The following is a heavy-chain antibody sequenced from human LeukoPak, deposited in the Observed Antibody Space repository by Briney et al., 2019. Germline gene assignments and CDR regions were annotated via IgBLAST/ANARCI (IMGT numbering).Heavy chain of an antibody. CDR1: GGSFSGYY. V-gene: IGHV4-34*01. J-gene: IGHJ4*02. CDR2: INHSGST. Sequence: PSETLSLTCAVYGGSFSGYYWSWIRQPPGKGLEWIGEINHSGSTNYNPSLKSRVTISVDTSKNQFSLKLSSVTAADTAVYYCARPRGARHFEYLGQGTLVTVSS. D-gene: IGHD6-6*01. CDR3: ARPRGARHFEY.